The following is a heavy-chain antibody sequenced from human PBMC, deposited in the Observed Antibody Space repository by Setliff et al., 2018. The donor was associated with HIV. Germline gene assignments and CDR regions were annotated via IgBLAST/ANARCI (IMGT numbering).Heavy chain of an antibody. J-gene: IGHJ3*02. CDR3: YHPHAFDI. V-gene: IGHV4-39*07. D-gene: IGHD3-3*01. CDR1: GGSITSGHYY. Sequence: SETLSLTCTVSGGSITSGHYYWGWIRQPPGKGLEWIGEINHSGSANYIPSLKSRVTISVDTSKTQFSLRLTSVTAAYFNFWTGYHPHAFDIWGQGTMVTVSS. CDR2: INHSGSA.